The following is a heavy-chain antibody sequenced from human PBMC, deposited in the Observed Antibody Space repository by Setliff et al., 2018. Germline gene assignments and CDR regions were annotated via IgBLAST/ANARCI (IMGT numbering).Heavy chain of an antibody. Sequence: PSETLSLTCAVYGGSFSTYHWIWIRQPPGKGLEWIGEINHSGSTNYNPSLKSRVTISVDTSKNQFSLKLSSVTAADTALYYCTVYNTGSSKDHYWGQGTPVTV. CDR1: GGSFSTYH. CDR3: TVYNTGSSKDHY. J-gene: IGHJ4*02. CDR2: INHSGST. V-gene: IGHV4-34*01. D-gene: IGHD2-8*02.